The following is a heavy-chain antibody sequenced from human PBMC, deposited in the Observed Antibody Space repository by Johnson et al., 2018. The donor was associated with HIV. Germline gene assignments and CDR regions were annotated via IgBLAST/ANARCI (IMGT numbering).Heavy chain of an antibody. V-gene: IGHV3-53*01. CDR3: ARDRGVFWNNDYKGDAFDI. CDR1: GFTVSSNY. Sequence: VQLVESGGGVVQPGGSLRLSCAASGFTVSSNYMSLVRQAPGKGLEWVSIIYSGGRTYHADSVKGRFTLSRDNSKNTLYLQMNSLRAEDTAVYYCARDRGVFWNNDYKGDAFDIWGQGTMVTVSS. J-gene: IGHJ3*02. CDR2: IYSGGRT. D-gene: IGHD3-3*01.